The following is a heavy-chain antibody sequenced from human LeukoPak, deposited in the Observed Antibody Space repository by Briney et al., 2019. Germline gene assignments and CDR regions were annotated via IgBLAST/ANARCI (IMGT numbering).Heavy chain of an antibody. V-gene: IGHV4-59*01. J-gene: IGHJ4*02. CDR1: GGSISSYY. CDR3: ASSRSSSGWSLIDY. CDR2: IYYSGST. D-gene: IGHD6-19*01. Sequence: SETLSLTCTVSGGSISSYYWSWIRQPPGKGLEWIGYIYYSGSTNYKPSLKRRVTISVDTSKNQFSLKVSSVTAADTAVYYCASSRSSSGWSLIDYWGQGALVTVSS.